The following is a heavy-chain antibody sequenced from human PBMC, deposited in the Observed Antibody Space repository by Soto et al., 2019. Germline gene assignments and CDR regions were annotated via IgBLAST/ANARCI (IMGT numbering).Heavy chain of an antibody. CDR2: IYRSGSS. Sequence: PPETLSVTCAVSGASISSGGYSWSWIRQPPAKALEWIGYIYRSGSSYYNPYLNSRLTISMHTSKNQCTLRLSSVTAADTAVYYCVRMGIFAMDVWGPWTTVTVS. CDR1: GASISSGGYS. J-gene: IGHJ6*01. D-gene: IGHD7-27*01. V-gene: IGHV4-30-2*01. CDR3: VRMGIFAMDV.